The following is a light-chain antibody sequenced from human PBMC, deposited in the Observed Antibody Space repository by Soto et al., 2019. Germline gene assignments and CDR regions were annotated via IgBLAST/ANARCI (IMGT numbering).Light chain of an antibody. CDR1: SNDVGTYNL. V-gene: IGLV2-23*01. J-gene: IGLJ1*01. CDR2: EGF. CDR3: SSYAGSTTYV. Sequence: QSVLTQPASVSGSPGQSITLSCTGTSNDVGTYNLVSWYQQHPGKAPKLIIFEGFKRHSGVPNRFSGSKSGNTASLTISGLQAEDEADYYCSSYAGSTTYVFGTGTKVTVL.